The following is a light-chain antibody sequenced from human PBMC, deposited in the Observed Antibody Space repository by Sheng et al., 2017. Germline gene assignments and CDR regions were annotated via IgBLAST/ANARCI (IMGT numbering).Light chain of an antibody. V-gene: IGKV1-33*01. J-gene: IGKJ4*01. CDR1: QDISIY. CDR2: DAS. CDR3: QQCDNFPLT. Sequence: DIQMTQSPSSLSASVGDRVTITCQASQDISIYLNWYQQKPGKAPKLLIYDASPLWNRGPSRFSGTGSGTDFSFTITSLQPEDIATYYCQQCDNFPLTFGGGTKVEIK.